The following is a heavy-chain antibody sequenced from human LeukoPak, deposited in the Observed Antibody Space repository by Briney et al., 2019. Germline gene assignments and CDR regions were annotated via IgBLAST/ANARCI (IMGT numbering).Heavy chain of an antibody. CDR2: INQDGSEK. D-gene: IGHD4-23*01. Sequence: GGSLRLSCTDSGFTFSSYWISWVRQAPGKGLEWVANINQDGSEKYYVDSVRGRFTISRDNAKNSLYLQMNSLRAEDTAVYYCAISSPVATVGYWGQGTLVTVSS. V-gene: IGHV3-7*01. CDR1: GFTFSSYW. CDR3: AISSPVATVGY. J-gene: IGHJ4*02.